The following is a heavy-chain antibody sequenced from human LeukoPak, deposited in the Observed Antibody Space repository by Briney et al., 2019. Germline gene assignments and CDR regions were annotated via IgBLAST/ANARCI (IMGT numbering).Heavy chain of an antibody. CDR1: GFTFSTYA. V-gene: IGHV3-23*01. Sequence: PGGSLRLSCAASGFTFSTYAMYWVRQAPGKGLEWASTISGSGGSTYYADSVRGRFTISRDNSKNTLCLQMNSLRAEDTAVYYCARSRIADWGQGTLVIVSS. CDR3: ARSRIAD. D-gene: IGHD2-21*01. J-gene: IGHJ4*02. CDR2: ISGSGGST.